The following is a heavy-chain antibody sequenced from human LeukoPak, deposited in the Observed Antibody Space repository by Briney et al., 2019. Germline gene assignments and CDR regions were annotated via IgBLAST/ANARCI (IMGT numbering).Heavy chain of an antibody. Sequence: GGSLRLSCVASGFTFSSYWMSWVRQAPGKGLEWVSYISSDSSNIYYADSVNGRFTISRDNAKNSLYLQMNSLRAEDTAVYYCARDPRRHRGAFDIWGQGTMVSVSS. CDR2: ISSDSSNI. D-gene: IGHD1-14*01. V-gene: IGHV3-48*01. CDR1: GFTFSSYW. CDR3: ARDPRRHRGAFDI. J-gene: IGHJ3*02.